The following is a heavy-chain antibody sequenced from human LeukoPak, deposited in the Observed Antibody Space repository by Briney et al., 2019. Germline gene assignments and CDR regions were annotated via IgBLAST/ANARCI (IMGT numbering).Heavy chain of an antibody. D-gene: IGHD5-24*01. CDR3: ARVSQDGSYY. CDR1: GGSISSYY. Sequence: SETLSLTCTVSGGSISSYYWSWIRQPPGKGLEWIGYIYYSGSTNYNPSLKSRVTISVDTSKNQSSLKLSSVTAADTAVYYCARVSQDGSYYWGQGTLVTVSS. CDR2: IYYSGST. V-gene: IGHV4-59*01. J-gene: IGHJ4*02.